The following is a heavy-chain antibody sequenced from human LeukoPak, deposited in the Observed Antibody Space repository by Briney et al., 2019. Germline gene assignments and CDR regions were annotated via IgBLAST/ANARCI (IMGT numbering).Heavy chain of an antibody. CDR3: AKTYYYSSGNF. D-gene: IGHD3-10*01. CDR1: GFTFSSYS. V-gene: IGHV3-48*04. J-gene: IGHJ4*02. Sequence: GEPLRLSCAASGFTFSSYSMNWVRQAPGKGLEWVSYISSSGSTIYYADSVKGRFTISRDNSKSSLYLQMNSLRAEDTAIYYCAKTYYYSSGNFWGQGTLVTVSS. CDR2: ISSSGSTI.